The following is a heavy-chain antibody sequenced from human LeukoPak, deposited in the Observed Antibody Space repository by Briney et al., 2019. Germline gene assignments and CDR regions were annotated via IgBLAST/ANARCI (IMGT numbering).Heavy chain of an antibody. CDR3: ATSTAAAGTD. V-gene: IGHV3-21*04. Sequence: GGSLRLSCAASGFTFSSYSMNWVRQAPGKGLEWVSSISSSSSYIYYADSVKGRSTIPRDNAQNSLYLQMNSLRAEDTAIYYCATSTAAAGTDWGQGTLVTVSS. D-gene: IGHD6-13*01. J-gene: IGHJ4*02. CDR1: GFTFSSYS. CDR2: ISSSSSYI.